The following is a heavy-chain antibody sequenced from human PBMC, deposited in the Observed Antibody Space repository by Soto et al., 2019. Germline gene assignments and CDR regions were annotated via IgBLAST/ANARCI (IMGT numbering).Heavy chain of an antibody. CDR1: GCNFISYA. V-gene: IGHV3-23*01. CDR2: ISGSGGST. Sequence: PGGSLRLSCAASGCNFISYAMSCVRQAPGKGLEWVSAISGSGGSTYYADSVKGRFTISRDNSKNTLYLQMNSLRAEDTAVYYCAKASITMVRGVKHKTLYYFDYWGQGTLVTVSS. CDR3: AKASITMVRGVKHKTLYYFDY. D-gene: IGHD3-10*01. J-gene: IGHJ4*02.